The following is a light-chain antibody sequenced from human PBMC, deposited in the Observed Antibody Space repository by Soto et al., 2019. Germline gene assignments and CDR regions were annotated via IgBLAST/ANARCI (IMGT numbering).Light chain of an antibody. CDR2: EVN. J-gene: IGLJ2*01. CDR1: SSDIGRYNY. V-gene: IGLV2-8*01. Sequence: QSVLTQPPSASGSPGQSVTISCTGTSSDIGRYNYVSWYQQYPGKAPKLMIYEVNKRPSEVPDRFSGSKSGNTASLTVSGLQAEDEADYYCCTFTGTTIGVFGGGTKLTVL. CDR3: CTFTGTTIGV.